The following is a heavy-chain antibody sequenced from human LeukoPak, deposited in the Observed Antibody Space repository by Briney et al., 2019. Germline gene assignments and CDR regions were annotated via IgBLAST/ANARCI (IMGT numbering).Heavy chain of an antibody. CDR3: AKAVAQYSSGWYDY. D-gene: IGHD6-19*01. CDR1: GFTFSSYA. J-gene: IGHJ4*02. Sequence: PGGSLRLSCAASGFTFSSYAMSWVRQAPGKGLEWVSAISGSGGSTYYADSVKGRFTISRDNSKNTLYLQMNSLRAEDTAVYYGAKAVAQYSSGWYDYWGQGTLVTVSS. CDR2: ISGSGGST. V-gene: IGHV3-23*01.